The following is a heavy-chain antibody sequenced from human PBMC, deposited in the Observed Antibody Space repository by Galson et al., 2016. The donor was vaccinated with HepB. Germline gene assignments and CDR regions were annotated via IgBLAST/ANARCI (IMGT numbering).Heavy chain of an antibody. V-gene: IGHV3-30*04. Sequence: SLRLSWAASGFAFSSYTMDWIRQTPGKGLEWVALISADGTTEYYAGPVQGRLSISRDNPKNTLYLQLNSLRPDDTAVYYCARDHWPAFNFDLWGRGTLVTVSS. CDR1: GFAFSSYT. J-gene: IGHJ4*02. CDR2: ISADGTTE. CDR3: ARDHWPAFNFDL. D-gene: IGHD1-1*01.